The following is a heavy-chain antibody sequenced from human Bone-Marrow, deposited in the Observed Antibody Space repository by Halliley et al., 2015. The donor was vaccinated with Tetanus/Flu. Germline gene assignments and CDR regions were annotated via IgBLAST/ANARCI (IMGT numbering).Heavy chain of an antibody. V-gene: IGHV5-10-1*01. D-gene: IGHD6-19*01. Sequence: LEWMGRIDPTDSHPNYSPSLQGHVTFSVDKSISTAYLQWSSLKASDTGMYYCARRHAGWRFFDPWGQGTLVTVSS. CDR3: ARRHAGWRFFDP. J-gene: IGHJ5*02. CDR2: IDPTDSHP.